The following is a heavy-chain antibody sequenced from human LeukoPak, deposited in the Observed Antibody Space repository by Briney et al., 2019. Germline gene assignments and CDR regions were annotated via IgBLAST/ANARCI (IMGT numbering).Heavy chain of an antibody. Sequence: GASVKVSCKASGYMFTGNYTHWVRQAPGQGLEWMGWINPNNGGTNYAQKFQGRVTMTRDTSISTAYMELSRLTSDDTAVYYCVRDYFRGDIVATIMDFWGQGTLVTVSS. D-gene: IGHD5-12*01. CDR3: VRDYFRGDIVATIMDF. CDR1: GYMFTGNY. CDR2: INPNNGGT. J-gene: IGHJ4*02. V-gene: IGHV1-2*02.